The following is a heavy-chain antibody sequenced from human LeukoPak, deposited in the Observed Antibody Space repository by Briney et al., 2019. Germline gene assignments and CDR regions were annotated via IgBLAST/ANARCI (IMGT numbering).Heavy chain of an antibody. CDR3: ARVSSLWSLDY. Sequence: PVGSLRLSCAASGFTFSTHWMHWVRQTPGKGLVWVSRISPDGSRTAYADSVKGRFTISRDNARDTLYLQLNSLGAEDTAVYYCARVSSLWSLDYWGQGTLVTVSS. D-gene: IGHD3-10*01. V-gene: IGHV3-74*01. J-gene: IGHJ4*02. CDR1: GFTFSTHW. CDR2: ISPDGSRT.